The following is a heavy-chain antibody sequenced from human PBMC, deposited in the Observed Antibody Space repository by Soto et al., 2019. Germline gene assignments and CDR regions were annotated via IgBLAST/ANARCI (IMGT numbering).Heavy chain of an antibody. J-gene: IGHJ4*02. Sequence: GVLRLSCAASGFTFSDYYMSWIRQAPGKGLEWVSYISSSSSYTNYADSVKGRFTISRDNAKNSLYLQMNSLRAEDTAVYYCARDQTEYSRNFDYWGQGTLVTVSS. CDR2: ISSSSSYT. D-gene: IGHD6-6*01. V-gene: IGHV3-11*06. CDR1: GFTFSDYY. CDR3: ARDQTEYSRNFDY.